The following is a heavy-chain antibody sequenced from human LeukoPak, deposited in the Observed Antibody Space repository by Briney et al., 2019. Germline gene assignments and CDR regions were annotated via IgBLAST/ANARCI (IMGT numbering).Heavy chain of an antibody. CDR1: GGTFSSYA. Sequence: SVKVSCKASGGTFSSYAISWVRQAPGQGLEWMGGIIPIFGTANYAQKFQGRVTITADKSTSTAYMELRSLRSDDTAVYYCARGVDYYYYMDVWGKGTTVTVSS. CDR3: ARGVDYYYYMDV. V-gene: IGHV1-69*06. J-gene: IGHJ6*03. CDR2: IIPIFGTA.